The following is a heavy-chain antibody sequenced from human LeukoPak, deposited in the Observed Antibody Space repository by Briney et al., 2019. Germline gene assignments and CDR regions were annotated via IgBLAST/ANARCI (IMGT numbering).Heavy chain of an antibody. Sequence: GRTLRLSPAVSGLTFTSYAMIWVRLAAGLALEWVSAFSGSGGSRSYAVSVKGRFTFSRDNSKYTLYLQMNSLRAGATDLDYCAKGWCRDSPNWFDPWGQGTLVTVSS. CDR3: AKGWCRDSPNWFDP. V-gene: IGHV3-23*01. CDR2: FSGSGGSR. D-gene: IGHD2-21*01. CDR1: GLTFTSYA. J-gene: IGHJ5*02.